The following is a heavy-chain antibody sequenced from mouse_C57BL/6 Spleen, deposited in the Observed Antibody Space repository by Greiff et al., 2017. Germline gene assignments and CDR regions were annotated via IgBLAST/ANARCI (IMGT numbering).Heavy chain of an antibody. CDR2: ISDGGSYT. D-gene: IGHD2-4*01. J-gene: IGHJ2*01. CDR1: GFTFSSYA. CDR3: ARDSRGLYYYDRYDD. V-gene: IGHV5-4*03. Sequence: EVKLVESGGGLVKPGGSLKLSCAASGFTFSSYAMSWVRQTPEKRLEWVATISDGGSYTYYPDNVKGRFTISRDNAKNNLYLQMSHLKSEDTAMYYCARDSRGLYYYDRYDDWGQCTTLTVSS.